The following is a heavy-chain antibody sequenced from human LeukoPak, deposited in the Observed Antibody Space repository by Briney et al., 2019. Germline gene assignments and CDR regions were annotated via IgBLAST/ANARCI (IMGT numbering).Heavy chain of an antibody. CDR2: INTGNGNT. J-gene: IGHJ4*02. CDR3: ARAVKYRSGPLTDLLPYYFDY. V-gene: IGHV1-3*03. D-gene: IGHD6-19*01. CDR1: GYTFTNYA. Sequence: ASVKVSCKASGYTFTNYAMHWVRQAPGQRLEWMGWINTGNGNTKYSQEFQGRVTITRDTSANTAYMELSSMRSEDMAVYYCARAVKYRSGPLTDLLPYYFDYWGQGTLVTVSS.